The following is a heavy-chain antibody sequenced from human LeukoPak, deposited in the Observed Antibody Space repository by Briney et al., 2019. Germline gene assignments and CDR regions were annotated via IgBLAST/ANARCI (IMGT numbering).Heavy chain of an antibody. J-gene: IGHJ4*02. CDR2: ISYDGSNK. V-gene: IGHV3-30*18. CDR1: GFTFSSYG. Sequence: PGGSLRLSCAASGFTFSSYGMHWVRQAPGKGLEWVAVISYDGSNKYYADSVKGRFTISRDNSKNTLYLQMNSLRAEDTAVYYCAKVRVEFSHVTAMVTYFDYWGQGTLVTVSS. CDR3: AKVRVEFSHVTAMVTYFDY. D-gene: IGHD5-18*01.